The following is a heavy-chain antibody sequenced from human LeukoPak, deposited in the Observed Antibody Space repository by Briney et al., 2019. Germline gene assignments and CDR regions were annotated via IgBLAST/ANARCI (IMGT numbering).Heavy chain of an antibody. Sequence: SDTLSLTCTVSGGSISSSSYYWGWIRQPPGKGLEWIGSIYYSGSTYYNPSLKSRVTISVDTSKNQFSLKLSSVTAADTAVYYCARRDYYGDYGAFDIWGQGTMVTVSS. CDR1: GGSISSSSYY. CDR2: IYYSGST. J-gene: IGHJ3*02. CDR3: ARRDYYGDYGAFDI. V-gene: IGHV4-39*01. D-gene: IGHD4-17*01.